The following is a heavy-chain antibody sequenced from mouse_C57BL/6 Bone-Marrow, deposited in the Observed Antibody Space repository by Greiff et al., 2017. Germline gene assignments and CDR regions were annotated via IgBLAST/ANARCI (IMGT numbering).Heavy chain of an antibody. Sequence: EVQLQQSGAELVRPGASVKLSCTASGFNIKDDYMHWVKQRPEQGLEWIGWIDPENGDTEYASKFQGKATITADTSSNTAYLQLSSLTSEDTAVYYCTTDDYDGGYDMDLWGQGTGVTVSS. J-gene: IGHJ4*01. CDR3: TTDDYDGGYDMDL. D-gene: IGHD2-4*01. CDR2: IDPENGDT. V-gene: IGHV14-4*01. CDR1: GFNIKDDY.